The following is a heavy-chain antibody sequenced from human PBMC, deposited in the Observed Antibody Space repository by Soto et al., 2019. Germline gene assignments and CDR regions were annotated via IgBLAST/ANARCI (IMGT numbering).Heavy chain of an antibody. CDR2: ISSSSSYI. J-gene: IGHJ4*02. V-gene: IGHV3-21*01. CDR3: AREYSGYDFEIKSPIDY. Sequence: GGSLRLSCAASGFTFSSYSMNWVRQAPGKGLEWVSSISSSSSYIYYADSVKGRFTISRDNAKNSLYLQMNSLRAEDTAVYYCAREYSGYDFEIKSPIDYWGQGTLVTVSS. CDR1: GFTFSSYS. D-gene: IGHD5-12*01.